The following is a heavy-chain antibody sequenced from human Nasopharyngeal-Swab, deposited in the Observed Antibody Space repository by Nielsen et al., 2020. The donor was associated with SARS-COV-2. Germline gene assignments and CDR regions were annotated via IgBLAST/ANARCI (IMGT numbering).Heavy chain of an antibody. CDR1: GFTFSSYG. CDR3: ARVRFDWPYVADAFDI. CDR2: IWYDGGNK. V-gene: IGHV3-33*01. J-gene: IGHJ3*02. Sequence: GESLKISCAASGFTFSSYGMHWVRQAPGKGLEWVAVIWYDGGNKYYADSVKGRFTISRDNSKNTLYLQMNSLRAEDTAVYYCARVRFDWPYVADAFDIWGQGTMVTVSS. D-gene: IGHD3-9*01.